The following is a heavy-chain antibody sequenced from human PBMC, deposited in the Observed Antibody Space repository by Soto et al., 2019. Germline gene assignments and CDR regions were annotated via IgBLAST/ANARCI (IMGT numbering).Heavy chain of an antibody. CDR2: IIPIFGTA. Sequence: GASVKVSCKASGGTFSSYAISWVRQAPGQGLEWMGGIIPIFGTANYAQKFQGRVTITADESTSTAYMELSSLRSEDTAVYYSVLYYYDSSGIDDAFDIWGQGTMLTVSS. CDR1: GGTFSSYA. J-gene: IGHJ3*02. CDR3: VLYYYDSSGIDDAFDI. V-gene: IGHV1-69*13. D-gene: IGHD3-22*01.